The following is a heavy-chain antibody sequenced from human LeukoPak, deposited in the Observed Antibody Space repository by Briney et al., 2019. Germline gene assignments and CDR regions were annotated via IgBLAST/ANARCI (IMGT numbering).Heavy chain of an antibody. CDR1: GFTFSSYG. J-gene: IGHJ4*02. Sequence: SGGSLRLSCAASGFTFSSYGMHWVRQAPGKGLEWVAVISYDGSNKYYADSVKGRFTISRDNSKNTLYLQMNSLRAEDTAVYYCARGVTAAARGIDYWGQGTLVTVSS. V-gene: IGHV3-30*03. CDR2: ISYDGSNK. D-gene: IGHD6-13*01. CDR3: ARGVTAAARGIDY.